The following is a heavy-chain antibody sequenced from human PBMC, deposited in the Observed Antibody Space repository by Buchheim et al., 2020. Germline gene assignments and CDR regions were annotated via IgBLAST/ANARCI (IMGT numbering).Heavy chain of an antibody. Sequence: EVQLVESGGGLIQPGGSLRLSCAASGFTFSSHWMHWVRQAPGKGLVWVARIDSDGTNTVYADSVKGRFTISRDNAKHTLYLQMDSLRAEDTAVYHCVRSSGRPDHWGQGTL. V-gene: IGHV3-74*01. CDR2: IDSDGTNT. D-gene: IGHD6-19*01. CDR1: GFTFSSHW. CDR3: VRSSGRPDH. J-gene: IGHJ5*02.